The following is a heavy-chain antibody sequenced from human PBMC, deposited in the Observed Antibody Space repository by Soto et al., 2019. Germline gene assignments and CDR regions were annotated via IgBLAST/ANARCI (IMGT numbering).Heavy chain of an antibody. D-gene: IGHD6-19*01. Sequence: GYSVKVSCKASGYTFTTYDINWVRQAPGQGLEWMGWMNPHSGYTGYAQKFQGRVSMTRNTSITTAYMELNSLRSDDMAIYYCARGYSGPWGQGTLVTVSS. CDR2: MNPHSGYT. CDR3: ARGYSGP. J-gene: IGHJ5*01. CDR1: GYTFTTYD. V-gene: IGHV1-8*01.